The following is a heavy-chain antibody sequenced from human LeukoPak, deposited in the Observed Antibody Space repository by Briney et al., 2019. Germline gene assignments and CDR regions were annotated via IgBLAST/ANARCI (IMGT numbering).Heavy chain of an antibody. Sequence: PSETLSLTCTVSGDSLSSHYWSWIRQPPGKGLECIGYIYYTGSTNYNPSLKSRVTISLDTSKNQFSLKLSSVTAADTAVYYCARGGYYGSGTGGFDYWGQGTLVTVSS. V-gene: IGHV4-59*11. CDR1: GDSLSSHY. J-gene: IGHJ4*02. D-gene: IGHD3-10*01. CDR3: ARGGYYGSGTGGFDY. CDR2: IYYTGST.